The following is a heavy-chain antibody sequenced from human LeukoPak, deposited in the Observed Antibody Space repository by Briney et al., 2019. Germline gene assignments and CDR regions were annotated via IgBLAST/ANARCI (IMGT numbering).Heavy chain of an antibody. CDR3: ARHTSGSSLDF. D-gene: IGHD6-6*01. J-gene: IGHJ4*02. Sequence: SETLSLTCSVSGGSISSSSSYWGWFRRPPGKGLEWIATIHYSGSTNYNPSFKSRVAISVDTSKNQFSLKLSSVTAADTGVYYCARHTSGSSLDFWGQGTLVTVSS. CDR1: GGSISSSSSY. CDR2: IHYSGST. V-gene: IGHV4-39*01.